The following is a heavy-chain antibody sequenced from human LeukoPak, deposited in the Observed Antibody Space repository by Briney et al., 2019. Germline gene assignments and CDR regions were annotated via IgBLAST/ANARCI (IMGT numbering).Heavy chain of an antibody. CDR1: GFTFSSYA. J-gene: IGHJ4*02. V-gene: IGHV3-30*04. D-gene: IGHD6-19*01. CDR3: ARTYSSGWFFDY. CDR2: ISYDGSNK. Sequence: PGRSLRLSCAASGFTFSSYAMHWVRQAPGKGLEWVAVISYDGSNKYYADSVKGRFTISRDNSKHTLYLQMNSLRAEDTAVYYCARTYSSGWFFDYWGQGTLVTVSS.